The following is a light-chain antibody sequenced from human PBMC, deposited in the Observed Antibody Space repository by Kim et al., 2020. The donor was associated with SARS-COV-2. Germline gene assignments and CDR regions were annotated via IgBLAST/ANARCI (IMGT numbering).Light chain of an antibody. J-gene: IGKJ1*01. V-gene: IGKV1-39*01. CDR2: RAS. CDR3: QQSYNFPRT. Sequence: GDRVTITCRASQSVNSWLNWYQQKPGKAPHLLIYRASNLRSGVPPRFSGSASGTDFTPTISSLQPEDFATYYCQQSYNFPRTFGQGTKVDIK. CDR1: QSVNSW.